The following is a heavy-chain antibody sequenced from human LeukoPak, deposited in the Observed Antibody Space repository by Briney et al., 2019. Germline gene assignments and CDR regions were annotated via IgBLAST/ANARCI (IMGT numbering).Heavy chain of an antibody. CDR2: ISYDRGNE. J-gene: IGHJ4*02. D-gene: IGHD4-17*01. V-gene: IGHV3-30*04. Sequence: GGSLRLSCAASGFTFSTYAMHWVRQAPGKGLEWVAFISYDRGNEYYADSVKGRFTISRDNSKDTLYLQMNSLRVEDTAVYYCARDNYGVDYWGQGTLVTVSS. CDR1: GFTFSTYA. CDR3: ARDNYGVDY.